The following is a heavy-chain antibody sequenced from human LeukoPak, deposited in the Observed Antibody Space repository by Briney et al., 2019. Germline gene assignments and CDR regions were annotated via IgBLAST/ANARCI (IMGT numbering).Heavy chain of an antibody. CDR1: GFTFSSYS. J-gene: IGHJ4*02. Sequence: PGGSLRLSCAASGFTFSSYSMNWVRQAPGRGLEWVSYIGSSSSSIYYADSVKGRFTISRDNAKYSLYLQMNSLRAEDTAVYYCAMYCSSTSCYNYFDYWGQGTLVTVSS. V-gene: IGHV3-48*01. D-gene: IGHD2-2*02. CDR2: IGSSSSSI. CDR3: AMYCSSTSCYNYFDY.